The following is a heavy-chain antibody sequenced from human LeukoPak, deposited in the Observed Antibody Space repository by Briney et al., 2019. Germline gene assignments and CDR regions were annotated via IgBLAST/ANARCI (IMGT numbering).Heavy chain of an antibody. D-gene: IGHD2-21*01. V-gene: IGHV3-23*01. CDR3: AKGSFVVVIAIWVY. CDR1: GFTFSSYA. J-gene: IGHJ4*02. CDR2: ISGSGGST. Sequence: HPGGSLRLSCAASGFTFSSYAMSWVRQAPGKGLEWVSAISGSGGSTYYADSVKGRFTISRDNSKNTLYLQMNSLRAEDTAVYYCAKGSFVVVIAIWVYWGQGTLVTVSS.